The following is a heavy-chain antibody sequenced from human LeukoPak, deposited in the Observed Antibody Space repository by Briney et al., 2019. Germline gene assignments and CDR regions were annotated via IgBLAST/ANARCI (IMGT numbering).Heavy chain of an antibody. CDR2: TYSGGST. J-gene: IGHJ4*02. V-gene: IGHV3-53*01. CDR1: GFTVSSNY. CDR3: ARVFPWDY. Sequence: TGGSLRLSCAASGFTVSSNYMSWVRQAPGKGLEWVSVTYSGGSTYYADSVKGRFTISRDNSKNTLYLQMNSLRAEDTAVYYCARVFPWDYWGQGTLVTVSS.